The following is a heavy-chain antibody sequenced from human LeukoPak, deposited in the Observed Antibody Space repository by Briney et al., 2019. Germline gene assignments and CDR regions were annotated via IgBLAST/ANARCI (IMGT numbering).Heavy chain of an antibody. Sequence: ASVKVSCKASGYTFTGYYMHWVRQAPGQGLEWMGRINPNSGGTNYAQKFQGRVTMTRDTSISTAYMELSRLRSDDTAVYYCARGSGFGEFYYLDYWGQGTLVTVSS. CDR3: ARGSGFGEFYYLDY. D-gene: IGHD3-10*01. CDR2: INPNSGGT. J-gene: IGHJ4*02. CDR1: GYTFTGYY. V-gene: IGHV1-2*06.